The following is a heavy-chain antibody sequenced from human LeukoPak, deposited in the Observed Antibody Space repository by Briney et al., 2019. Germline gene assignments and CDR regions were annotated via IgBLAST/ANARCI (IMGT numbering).Heavy chain of an antibody. D-gene: IGHD6-19*01. CDR1: GYSFTGYY. CDR2: INPNSGDT. V-gene: IGHV1-2*02. Sequence: GASVKVSCKASGYSFTGYYIHWVRQAPGQGLQWMGWINPNSGDTNYAQKFQDRVTMIRDTSISTAYMELSRLTSDDTAVYHCARGSRSSDFDYWGQGTLVTVSS. CDR3: ARGSRSSDFDY. J-gene: IGHJ4*02.